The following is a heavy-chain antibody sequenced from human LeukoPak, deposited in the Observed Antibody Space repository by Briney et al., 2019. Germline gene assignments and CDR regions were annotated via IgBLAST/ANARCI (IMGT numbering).Heavy chain of an antibody. CDR1: GFTFSSYA. CDR2: ISYDGSNK. V-gene: IGHV3-30-3*01. J-gene: IGHJ4*02. Sequence: PGRSLRLSCAASGFTFSSYAMHWVRQAPGKGLEWVAVISYDGSNKYYADSVKGRFTISRDNSKNTLYLQMNSLGAEDTAVYYCARDVLRGGYFDYWGQGTLVTVSS. CDR3: ARDVLRGGYFDY. D-gene: IGHD3-16*01.